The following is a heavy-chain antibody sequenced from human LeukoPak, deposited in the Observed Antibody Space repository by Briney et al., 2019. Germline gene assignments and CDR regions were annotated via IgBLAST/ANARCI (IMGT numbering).Heavy chain of an antibody. J-gene: IGHJ4*02. Sequence: GGSLILPCAASGFSFSGYWMTWVRQAPGKGLQWVGNIKHDETEKYYVDSLKGRFTISRDNAKNSLYLQMNTLRAEDTAVYYCARDLGTFPDYWGQETLVTVSS. V-gene: IGHV3-7*01. CDR2: IKHDETEK. CDR3: ARDLGTFPDY. CDR1: GFSFSGYW.